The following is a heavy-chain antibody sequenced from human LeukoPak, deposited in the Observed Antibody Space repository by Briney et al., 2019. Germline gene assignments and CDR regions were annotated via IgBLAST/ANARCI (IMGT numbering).Heavy chain of an antibody. D-gene: IGHD6-13*01. V-gene: IGHV3-23*01. J-gene: IGHJ6*03. CDR3: AKDPGAAAGNYYYYYYMDV. Sequence: PGGSLRLSCAASGFTFSSYGMSWVRQAPGKGLEWVSAISGSGGSTYYADSVKGRFTISRDNSKNTLYLQMNSLRAEDTAVYYCAKDPGAAAGNYYYYYYMDVWGKGITVTISS. CDR2: ISGSGGST. CDR1: GFTFSSYG.